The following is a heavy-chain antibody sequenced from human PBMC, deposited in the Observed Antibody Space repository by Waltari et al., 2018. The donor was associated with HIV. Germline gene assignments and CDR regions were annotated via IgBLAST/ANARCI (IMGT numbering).Heavy chain of an antibody. CDR2: IRQDGSEK. J-gene: IGHJ4*02. CDR3: ARVMTTVTFFDY. Sequence: EVQLVESGGGLVQPGGSLRLSCTASGSTFSPYWITWVRQAPGKGLEWVANIRQDGSEKYYVDSVEGRFTISRDNAKTSLYLQMNSLRAEDTAVYYCARVMTTVTFFDYWGQGTLVTISS. V-gene: IGHV3-7*01. D-gene: IGHD4-17*01. CDR1: GSTFSPYW.